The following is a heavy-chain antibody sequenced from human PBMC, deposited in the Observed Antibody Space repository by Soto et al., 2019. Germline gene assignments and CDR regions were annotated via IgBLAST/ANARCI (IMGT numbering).Heavy chain of an antibody. J-gene: IGHJ4*02. CDR2: IYYSGTT. V-gene: IGHV4-31*01. CDR1: GGSISSGGYY. CDR3: AKTVCGAPPFDY. Sequence: QVQLQESGPGLVKPSQTLSLTCTVSGGSISSGGYYWSWIRQHPGKGLEWIGYIYYSGTTYYNPSLKSLLTRSVDTSNNQFSLRLSALTAADPAVYYSAKTVCGAPPFDYWGQGTLVTVSS. D-gene: IGHD3-3*01.